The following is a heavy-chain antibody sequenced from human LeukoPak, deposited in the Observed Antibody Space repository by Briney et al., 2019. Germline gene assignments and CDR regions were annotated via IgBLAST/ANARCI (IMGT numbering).Heavy chain of an antibody. CDR3: AGSFQAAAGAVFLDH. D-gene: IGHD6-13*01. CDR1: GVSISSSVYY. V-gene: IGHV4-39*01. CDR2: IYYSGST. Sequence: SETLSLTCSVSGVSISSSVYYWGWIRQPPGKGLEWIGGIYYSGSTYYNPSLKSRVTISVDTSKKQFSLKLSSVTAADTAVYYCAGSFQAAAGAVFLDHWGQGTLVTVSS. J-gene: IGHJ4*02.